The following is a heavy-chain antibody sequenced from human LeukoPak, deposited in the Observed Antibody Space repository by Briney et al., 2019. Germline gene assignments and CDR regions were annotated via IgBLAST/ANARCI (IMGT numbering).Heavy chain of an antibody. D-gene: IGHD3-9*01. CDR3: ARDRHSIFWRAFDI. J-gene: IGHJ3*02. CDR2: IFYTGNT. Sequence: PSETLSLTCTVSGGSIASSSNYWVWIRQPPGKGLEWIGNIFYTGNTYYNPSLKSRVTISVDTSNNQFSLNLASVTAADTAVYYCARDRHSIFWRAFDIWGQGTMVTVSS. CDR1: GGSIASSSNY. V-gene: IGHV4-39*07.